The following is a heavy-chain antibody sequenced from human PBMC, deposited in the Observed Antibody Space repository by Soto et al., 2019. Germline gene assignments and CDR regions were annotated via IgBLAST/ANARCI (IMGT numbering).Heavy chain of an antibody. D-gene: IGHD1-26*01. V-gene: IGHV3-23*01. CDR3: AKAPVGLLDY. J-gene: IGHJ4*02. CDR1: GFTFRDSA. Sequence: GGSLRLSCVASGFTFRDSAMNWVRQAPGKGLEWVSAISDSGTITDYADSVKGRFTISRDNSKNTLYLQMNTLRAEDTALYYCAKAPVGLLDYWGQGTLVTVSS. CDR2: ISDSGTIT.